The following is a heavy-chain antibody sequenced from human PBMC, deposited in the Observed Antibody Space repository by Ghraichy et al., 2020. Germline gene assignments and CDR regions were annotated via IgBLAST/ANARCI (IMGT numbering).Heavy chain of an antibody. D-gene: IGHD3-22*01. CDR2: IYTSGST. J-gene: IGHJ4*02. CDR1: GGSISSYY. V-gene: IGHV4-4*07. CDR3: AREASPYYYDSSGYFDY. Sequence: SETLSLTCTVSGGSISSYYWSWIRQPAGKGLEWIGCIYTSGSTNYNPSLKSRVTMSVDTSKNQFSLKLSSVTAADTAVYYCAREASPYYYDSSGYFDYWGQGTLVTVSS.